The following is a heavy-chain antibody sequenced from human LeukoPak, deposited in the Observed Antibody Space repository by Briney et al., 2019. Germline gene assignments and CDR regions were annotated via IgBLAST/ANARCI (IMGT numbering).Heavy chain of an antibody. CDR2: IYSGGST. CDR3: ARAATSRWLRLYSLNYYYYYYMDV. V-gene: IGHV3-53*05. D-gene: IGHD5-12*01. J-gene: IGHJ6*03. Sequence: PGGSLRLSCAASGFTVSSNFLSWVRQAPGKGLEWVSLIYSGGSTDYADSVKGRFTISRDNSKNTLYLQMNSLRAEDTAVYYCARAATSRWLRLYSLNYYYYYYMDVWGKGTTVTVSS. CDR1: GFTVSSNF.